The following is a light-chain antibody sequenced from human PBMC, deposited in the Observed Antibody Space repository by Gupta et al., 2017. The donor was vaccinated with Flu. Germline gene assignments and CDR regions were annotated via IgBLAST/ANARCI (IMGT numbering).Light chain of an antibody. CDR1: SSDVGRSNY. Sequence: QSALTQPASVSGSPGQSITISCTGTSSDVGRSNYVSWYQQHPGKAPKLMIYDVSNRPSGVSSRFSGSKSGNTASLTISGLEAEDETDYYCSSYTSTNTLYVFGTGTKVTVI. V-gene: IGLV2-14*01. CDR3: SSYTSTNTLYV. J-gene: IGLJ1*01. CDR2: DVS.